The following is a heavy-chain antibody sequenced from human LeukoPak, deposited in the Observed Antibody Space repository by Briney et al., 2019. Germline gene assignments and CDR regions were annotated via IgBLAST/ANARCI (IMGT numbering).Heavy chain of an antibody. J-gene: IGHJ4*02. D-gene: IGHD3-22*01. CDR2: IYYSGST. Sequence: PSETLSLTCTVSGGSISSSSYYWGWIRQPPGKGLEWIGCIYYSGSTYYNPSLKSRVTISVDTSKNQFSLKLSSVTAADTAVYYCARDLDYDSSLRDPYWGQGTLVTVSS. V-gene: IGHV4-39*07. CDR3: ARDLDYDSSLRDPY. CDR1: GGSISSSSYY.